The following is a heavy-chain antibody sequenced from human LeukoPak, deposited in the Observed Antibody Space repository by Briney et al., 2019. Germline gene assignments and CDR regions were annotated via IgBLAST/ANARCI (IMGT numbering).Heavy chain of an antibody. CDR2: IIPIFGTA. CDR1: GGTFSSYA. D-gene: IGHD1-7*01. Sequence: SVKVSCKASGGTFSSYAISWVRQAPGRGLEWMGGIIPIFGTANYAQKFQGRVTITTGESTSTAYMELSSLRSEDTAVYYCARAQLELRLYYYYYMDVWGKGTTVTVSS. J-gene: IGHJ6*03. CDR3: ARAQLELRLYYYYYMDV. V-gene: IGHV1-69*05.